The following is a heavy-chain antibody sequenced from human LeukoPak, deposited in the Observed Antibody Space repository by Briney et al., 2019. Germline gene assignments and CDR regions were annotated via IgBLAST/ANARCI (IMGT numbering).Heavy chain of an antibody. D-gene: IGHD2-2*01. J-gene: IGHJ5*02. V-gene: IGHV3-21*06. Sequence: VGSLRLSCAASGFTLSTFDMNWVRQAPGKGLEWVSSISTSSRYIYYRDSVKGRFTISRDDAKNSLYLQMNSLTVEDTAVYYCARADCSGSTCYLRHSWFDPWGQGTLVTVSS. CDR2: ISTSSRYI. CDR1: GFTLSTFD. CDR3: ARADCSGSTCYLRHSWFDP.